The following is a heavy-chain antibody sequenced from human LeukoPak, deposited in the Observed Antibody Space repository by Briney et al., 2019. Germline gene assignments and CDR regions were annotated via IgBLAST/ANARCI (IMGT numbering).Heavy chain of an antibody. CDR3: ARGAAMIRGLAFDI. J-gene: IGHJ3*02. CDR2: IYRGGDT. V-gene: IGHV3-66*01. CDR1: GFTFSSYA. D-gene: IGHD3-10*01. Sequence: GGSLRLSCAASGFTFSSYAMSWVRQAPGKGLEWVSVIYRGGDTYYADSMEGRFTISRDNSKSTLYLQLNSLRGEDTAVYYCARGAAMIRGLAFDIWGQGTMVTVSS.